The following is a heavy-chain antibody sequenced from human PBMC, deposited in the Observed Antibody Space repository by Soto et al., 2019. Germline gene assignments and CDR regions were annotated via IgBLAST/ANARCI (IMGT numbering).Heavy chain of an antibody. CDR1: GASIYNGGYY. D-gene: IGHD2-15*01. J-gene: IGHJ4*02. Sequence: PSDTLSLTCSVSGASIYNGGYYWSWIRQPPGKGLEWIGHIYNSGSTYNNPSLESRINILVDTSKNQFSLNLSSVTAADTAVYYCARGLSADKVDCWGQGTLVTVSS. CDR2: IYNSGST. V-gene: IGHV4-30-4*02. CDR3: ARGLSADKVDC.